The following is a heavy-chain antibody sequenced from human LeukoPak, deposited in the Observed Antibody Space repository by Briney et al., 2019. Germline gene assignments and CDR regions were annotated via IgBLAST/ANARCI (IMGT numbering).Heavy chain of an antibody. D-gene: IGHD5-18*01. Sequence: GGSLRLSCAASGFTVSSNCMSWVRQAPGKGLEWVSVIYSGGSTYYADSVKGRFTISRDNSKNTLYLQMNSLRAEDTAVYYCARMGRYSYGPDYRGQGTLVTVSS. J-gene: IGHJ4*02. CDR2: IYSGGST. CDR3: ARMGRYSYGPDY. V-gene: IGHV3-53*01. CDR1: GFTVSSNC.